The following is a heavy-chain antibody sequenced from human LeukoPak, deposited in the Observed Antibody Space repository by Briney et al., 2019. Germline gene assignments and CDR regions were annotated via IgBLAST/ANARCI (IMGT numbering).Heavy chain of an antibody. CDR3: ARSPAGANYYLDV. D-gene: IGHD1-14*01. CDR2: ITSSSTYI. J-gene: IGHJ6*03. CDR1: GFTFSNYN. Sequence: GGSLRLSCAASGFTFSNYNMNWVRQAPGKGLEWVSSITSSSTYIYYADSVKGRFTISRDNAKNSLYLQMNSLRAEDTAVYYCARSPAGANYYLDVWGKGTTVTISS. V-gene: IGHV3-21*01.